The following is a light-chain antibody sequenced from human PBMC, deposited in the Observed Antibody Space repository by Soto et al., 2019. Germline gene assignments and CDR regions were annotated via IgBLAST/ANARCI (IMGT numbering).Light chain of an antibody. Sequence: EIVLTQSPATLSLSPGERATLSCRASQSVSSYLAWYQQKPGQAPRLLIYDASNRATGIPARFSGRGSGTDFTLTLSSLEPEDFAGYDCQQRSNWPPEWTFGQGTKVEIK. V-gene: IGKV3-11*01. CDR2: DAS. CDR3: QQRSNWPPEWT. J-gene: IGKJ1*01. CDR1: QSVSSY.